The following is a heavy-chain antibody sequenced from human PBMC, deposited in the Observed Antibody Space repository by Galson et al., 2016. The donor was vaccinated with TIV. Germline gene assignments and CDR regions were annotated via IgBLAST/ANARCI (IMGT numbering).Heavy chain of an antibody. CDR3: ARDEDSSASFDP. CDR2: IYYSGTT. Sequence: TLSLTCTVSGGSISSSGYFWSWIRQHPGKGLEWIGYIYYSGTTYYNPSLKSRVIISVDTSKNQFSLKLSSVTAADTAVYYCARDEDSSASFDPWAREPWSPSPQ. CDR1: GGSISSSGYF. J-gene: IGHJ5*02. D-gene: IGHD6-19*01. V-gene: IGHV4-31*03.